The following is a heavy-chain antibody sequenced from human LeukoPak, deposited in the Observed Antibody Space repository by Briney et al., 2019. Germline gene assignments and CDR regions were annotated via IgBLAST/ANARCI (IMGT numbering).Heavy chain of an antibody. CDR2: IRYDGSNK. D-gene: IGHD6-19*01. V-gene: IGHV3-30*02. J-gene: IGHJ4*02. CDR1: GFTFSSYG. CDR3: AKDREYSSGWYFGDY. Sequence: GGSLRLSYAASGFTFSSYGMHWVRQAPGKGLEWVAFIRYDGSNKYYADSVKGRFTISRDNSKNTLYLQMHSLRAEDTAVYYCAKDREYSSGWYFGDYWGQGTLVTVSS.